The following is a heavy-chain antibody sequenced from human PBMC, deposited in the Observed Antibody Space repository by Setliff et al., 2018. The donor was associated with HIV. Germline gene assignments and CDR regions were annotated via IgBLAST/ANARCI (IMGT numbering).Heavy chain of an antibody. D-gene: IGHD3-16*02. J-gene: IGHJ3*02. CDR1: GGSISSGGYY. CDR2: IYYSGST. CDR3: AREIVRVALDI. Sequence: KTSETLSLTCTVSGGSISSGGYYWSWIRQHPGKGLEWIGYIYYSGSTYYNPSLKSRVTISVDTSKNQFYLQLNSVTAADTSVFYCAREIVRVALDIWGPGTAVTVSS. V-gene: IGHV4-31*03.